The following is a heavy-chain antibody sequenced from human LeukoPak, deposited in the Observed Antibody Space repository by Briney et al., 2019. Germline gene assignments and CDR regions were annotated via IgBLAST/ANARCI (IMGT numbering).Heavy chain of an antibody. V-gene: IGHV1-18*01. CDR3: ARFLDSYYYDSSGY. Sequence: ASVKVSCKASGYTFTSYGISWVRQAPGQGLEWMGWISAYNGNTNYAQKLQGRVTMTTDTSTSTAYMELRSLRSDDTAVYYCARFLDSYYYDSSGYWGQGTLVTVSS. CDR2: ISAYNGNT. D-gene: IGHD3-22*01. J-gene: IGHJ4*02. CDR1: GYTFTSYG.